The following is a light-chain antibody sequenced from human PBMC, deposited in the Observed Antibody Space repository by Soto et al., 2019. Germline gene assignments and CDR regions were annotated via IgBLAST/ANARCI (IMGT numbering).Light chain of an antibody. V-gene: IGLV2-14*01. Sequence: QSALTQPPSASGSPGQSVTFSCTGTTTDVGGYIYVSWYQQHPGKAPKLMIFEVSNRPSGVSNRFSGSKSGNTASLTISGLQAEDEADYYCSSYTSSSTLVFGGGTKLTVL. CDR3: SSYTSSSTLV. J-gene: IGLJ2*01. CDR2: EVS. CDR1: TTDVGGYIY.